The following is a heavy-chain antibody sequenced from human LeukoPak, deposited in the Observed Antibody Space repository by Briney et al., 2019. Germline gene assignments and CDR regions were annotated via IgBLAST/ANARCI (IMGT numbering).Heavy chain of an antibody. V-gene: IGHV3-30*18. CDR3: AKDGAFGGVIVEYYFDY. CDR2: ISYDGSNK. CDR1: GFTFSSYG. J-gene: IGHJ4*02. Sequence: GSLRLSCAASGFTFSSYGMHWVRQAPGQGLEGVAVISYDGSNKYYADSVKGRFTISRDNSKNTLYLQMNSLRAEDTAVYYCAKDGAFGGVIVEYYFDYWGQGTLVTVSS. D-gene: IGHD3-16*02.